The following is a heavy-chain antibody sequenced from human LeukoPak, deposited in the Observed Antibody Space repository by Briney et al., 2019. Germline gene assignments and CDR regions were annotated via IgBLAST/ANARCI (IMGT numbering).Heavy chain of an antibody. CDR2: IYYSGST. CDR1: GGSTSSGDYY. V-gene: IGHV4-30-4*01. D-gene: IGHD3-22*01. J-gene: IGHJ5*02. Sequence: SETLSLTCTVSGGSTSSGDYYWSWIRQPPGKGLEWIGYIYYSGSTYYNPSLKSRVTISVDTSKNQFSLKLSSVTAADTAVYYCARVTYDSSGPFRWFDPWGQGTLVTVSS. CDR3: ARVTYDSSGPFRWFDP.